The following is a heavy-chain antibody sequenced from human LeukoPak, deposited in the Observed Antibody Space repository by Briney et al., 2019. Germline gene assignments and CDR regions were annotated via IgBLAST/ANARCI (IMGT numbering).Heavy chain of an antibody. CDR2: IYHSGST. D-gene: IGHD5-12*01. V-gene: IGHV4-30-2*01. J-gene: IGHJ4*02. CDR3: ARVRVDIVARYFDY. CDR1: GGSISSGGYS. Sequence: SQTLSLTRAVSGGSISSGGYSWSWIRQPPGKGLEWIGYIYHSGSTYYNPSLKSRVTISVDRSKNQFSLKLSSVTAADTAVYYCARVRVDIVARYFDYWGQGTLVTVSS.